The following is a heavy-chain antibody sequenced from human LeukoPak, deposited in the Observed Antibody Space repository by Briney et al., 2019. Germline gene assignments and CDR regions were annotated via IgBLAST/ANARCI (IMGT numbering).Heavy chain of an antibody. V-gene: IGHV1-18*01. CDR1: GYTFTSYG. CDR2: ISAYNGNT. CDR3: ARGDYGLFHY. Sequence: ASVKVSCKASGYTFTSYGISWVRQAPGQGLEWMGWISAYNGNTNYAQKLQGRVTMTTDKSTTTAYMDLRSLTSDDTAVYFCARGDYGLFHYWGQGTLVTVSS. D-gene: IGHD4-17*01. J-gene: IGHJ4*02.